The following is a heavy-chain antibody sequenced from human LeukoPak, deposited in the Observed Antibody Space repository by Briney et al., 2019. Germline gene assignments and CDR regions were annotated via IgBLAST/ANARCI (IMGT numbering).Heavy chain of an antibody. V-gene: IGHV4-34*01. CDR3: ARPGLAYCGGDCYSSDGYYFDY. CDR2: INHSGST. CDR1: GEYFSTYY. J-gene: IGHJ4*02. D-gene: IGHD2-21*01. Sequence: SETLSLTCAVYGEYFSTYYYSWIRQPPGKGLEWIGEINHSGSTNYNPSLKSRLTISVDMSKKQFFLRLSSVTAADTAMYYCARPGLAYCGGDCYSSDGYYFDYWGQGTLVTVSS.